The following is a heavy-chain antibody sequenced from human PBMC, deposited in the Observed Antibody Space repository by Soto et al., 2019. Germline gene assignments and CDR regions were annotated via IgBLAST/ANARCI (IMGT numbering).Heavy chain of an antibody. CDR3: ARDGATCNYCFDL. D-gene: IGHD4-4*01. CDR1: GFTFSSYE. V-gene: IGHV3-48*03. CDR2: ISSSGSTI. J-gene: IGHJ5*02. Sequence: GGSLRLSCAASGFTFSSYEMNWVRQAPGKGLEGVSYISSSGSTIYYADSVKGRFTISRDNAKNSLYLQMNSLRAEDTAVYYCARDGATCNYCFDLWGQGTLVTVSS.